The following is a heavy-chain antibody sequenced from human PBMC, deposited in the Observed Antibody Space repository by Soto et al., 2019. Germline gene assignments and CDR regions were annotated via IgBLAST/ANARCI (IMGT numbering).Heavy chain of an antibody. V-gene: IGHV4-34*01. CDR1: GGSFSGYY. CDR3: ARGQRFSDWFDP. Sequence: ETLSLTCAVYGGSFSGYYWSWIRQPPGKGLEWIGEINHSGSTNYNPSLKSRVTISVDTSKNQFSLKLSSVTAADTAVYYCARGQRFSDWFDPWGQGTLVTVSS. D-gene: IGHD3-3*01. CDR2: INHSGST. J-gene: IGHJ5*02.